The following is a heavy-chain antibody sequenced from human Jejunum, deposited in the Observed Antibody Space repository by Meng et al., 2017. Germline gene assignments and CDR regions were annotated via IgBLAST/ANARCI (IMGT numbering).Heavy chain of an antibody. D-gene: IGHD6-13*01. Sequence: GGSLRLSCAASGFTFSTYAMTWVRQAPGKGLEWVSSIRGNGDSTYYADSVKGRFTIFRDNSKNTLYLQLNSLRAEDTAVYYCAKANRDSAGMSDCWGQGTLVTVSS. V-gene: IGHV3-23*01. CDR2: IRGNGDST. CDR3: AKANRDSAGMSDC. J-gene: IGHJ4*02. CDR1: GFTFSTYA.